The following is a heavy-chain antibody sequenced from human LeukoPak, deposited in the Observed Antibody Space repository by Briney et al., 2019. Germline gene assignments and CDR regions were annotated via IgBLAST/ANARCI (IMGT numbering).Heavy chain of an antibody. Sequence: GGSLSLSCAGSGFTISSNWMAWVRQPPGRGLEWVAHIKQDGSEKSYVYLVKGRFTISRDNAKNSVYLQMNSLRVEDTAVYYCVRDDYLGYWGQGRLVTVSS. CDR3: VRDDYLGY. CDR2: IKQDGSEK. V-gene: IGHV3-7*05. CDR1: GFTISSNW. J-gene: IGHJ4*02. D-gene: IGHD3-16*01.